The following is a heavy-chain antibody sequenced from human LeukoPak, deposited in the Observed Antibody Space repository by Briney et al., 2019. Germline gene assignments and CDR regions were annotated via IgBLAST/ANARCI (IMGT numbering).Heavy chain of an antibody. CDR1: GYTFTAYY. CDR2: INPNSGGT. CDR3: ARDLSGISSAIDAFDM. V-gene: IGHV1-2*06. Sequence: ASVKVSCRTSGYTFTAYYIHWVRQAPGQGLEWMGRINPNSGGTDSAQKFQGRVTMTRDTSMNTAYMELSRLRSDDTAVYYCARDLSGISSAIDAFDMWGQGTMVTVSS. J-gene: IGHJ3*02. D-gene: IGHD1-14*01.